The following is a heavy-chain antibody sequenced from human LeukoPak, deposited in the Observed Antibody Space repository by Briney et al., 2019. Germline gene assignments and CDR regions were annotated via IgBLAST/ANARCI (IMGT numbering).Heavy chain of an antibody. CDR1: GFTFSSYG. D-gene: IGHD3-3*01. CDR3: AASRFFRGYYFDY. J-gene: IGHJ4*02. V-gene: IGHV3-30*03. Sequence: GGSLRLSCAASGFTFSSYGMHWVRQAPGKGLEWVAVISYDGSNKYYADSVKGRFTISRDNSKNTLYLQMNSLRAEDTAVYYCAASRFFRGYYFDYWGQGTLVTVSS. CDR2: ISYDGSNK.